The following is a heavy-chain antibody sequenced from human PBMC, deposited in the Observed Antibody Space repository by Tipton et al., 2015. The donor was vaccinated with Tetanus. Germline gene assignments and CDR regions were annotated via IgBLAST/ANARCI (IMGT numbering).Heavy chain of an antibody. CDR2: ISSTSTYI. V-gene: IGHV3-21*06. J-gene: IGHJ4*02. CDR1: GFTFSSHR. D-gene: IGHD1-7*01. Sequence: CAASGFTFSSHRINWVRQAPGKGLEWVSSISSTSTYIDYADSVKGLFTISRDNAKNSLYLQMNSLKAEDTAVYYCSTGTTLDYWGLGSRVTVSS. CDR3: STGTTLDY.